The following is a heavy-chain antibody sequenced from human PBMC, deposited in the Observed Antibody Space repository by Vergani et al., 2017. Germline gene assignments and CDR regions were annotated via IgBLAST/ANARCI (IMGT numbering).Heavy chain of an antibody. CDR3: AKDEEDLVGATYYFDY. Sequence: EVQLLESGGGLVQPGGSLRLSCAASGFTFSSYAMSWVRQAPGKGLEWVSAISGSGGSTYDADSVKGRFTISRDNSKNTLYLQMNSLRAEDTAVYYCAKDEEDLVGATYYFDYWGQGTLVTVSS. J-gene: IGHJ4*02. CDR2: ISGSGGST. CDR1: GFTFSSYA. V-gene: IGHV3-23*01. D-gene: IGHD1-26*01.